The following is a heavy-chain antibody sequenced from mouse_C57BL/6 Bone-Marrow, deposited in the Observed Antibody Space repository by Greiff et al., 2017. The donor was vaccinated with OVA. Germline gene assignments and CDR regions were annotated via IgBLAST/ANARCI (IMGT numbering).Heavy chain of an antibody. V-gene: IGHV1-69*01. Sequence: VQLQQPGAELVMPGASVKLSCKASGYTFTSYWMHWVKQRPGQGLEWIGEIDPSDSYTNYNQKFKGKSTLTVDKSSSTAYMQLSSLTSEDSAVYYCARGDLLDYAMDYWGQGTSVTVSS. CDR3: ARGDLLDYAMDY. J-gene: IGHJ4*01. D-gene: IGHD2-1*01. CDR2: IDPSDSYT. CDR1: GYTFTSYW.